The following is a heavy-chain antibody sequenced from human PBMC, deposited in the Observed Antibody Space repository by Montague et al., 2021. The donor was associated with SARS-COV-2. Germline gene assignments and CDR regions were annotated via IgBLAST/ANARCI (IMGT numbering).Heavy chain of an antibody. CDR2: IYYGGST. J-gene: IGHJ3*02. CDR1: SGSISSYY. CDR3: ARGAGYSSSWYLAFDI. V-gene: IGHV4-59*01. Sequence: SETLSLTCTVSSGSISSYYWSWIRQPPGKGLEWIGYIYYGGSTNYNPSLKSRVTISVDTSKNQFSLKLSSVTAADTAVYYCARGAGYSSSWYLAFDIWGQGTMVTVSS. D-gene: IGHD6-13*01.